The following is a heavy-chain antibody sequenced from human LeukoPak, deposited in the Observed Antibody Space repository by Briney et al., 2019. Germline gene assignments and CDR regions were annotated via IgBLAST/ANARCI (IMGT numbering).Heavy chain of an antibody. CDR3: ARDVEMATITDAFDI. D-gene: IGHD5-24*01. J-gene: IGHJ3*02. CDR2: INWKGGST. CDR1: GFTFDDYG. V-gene: IGHV3-20*04. Sequence: GGSLRLSCAASGFTFDDYGMGWVRQAPGKGLEWVSGINWKGGSTGYADSVKGRSTISRDNAKNSLYLQMNSLRAEDTALYYCARDVEMATITDAFDIWGQGTMVTVSS.